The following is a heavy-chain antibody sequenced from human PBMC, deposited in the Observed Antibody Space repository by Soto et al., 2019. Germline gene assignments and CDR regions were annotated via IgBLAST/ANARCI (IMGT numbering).Heavy chain of an antibody. V-gene: IGHV3-11*01. J-gene: IGHJ6*02. CDR2: ISSSGSTI. CDR1: GFICSDYY. Sequence: GGSLRLSCAASGFICSDYYMSWIRQAPGKGLEWVSYISSSGSTIYYADSVKGRFTISRDNAKNSLYLQMSSLRTEDTAVYYCAREQSPRRGSPPPGDYGMDVWGQGTTVTVSS. D-gene: IGHD1-26*01. CDR3: AREQSPRRGSPPPGDYGMDV.